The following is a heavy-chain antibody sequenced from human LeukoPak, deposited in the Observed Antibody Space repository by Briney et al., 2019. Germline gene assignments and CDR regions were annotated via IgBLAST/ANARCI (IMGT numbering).Heavy chain of an antibody. CDR1: GYTFTSYG. V-gene: IGHV1-18*01. D-gene: IGHD2-2*01. CDR3: ARDQIVVVPAAIVYYYYGMDV. J-gene: IGHJ6*02. Sequence: GASVKVSCKASGYTFTSYGISWVRQAPGQGLEWMGWISAYNGNTNYAQKLHGRVTMTTDTSTSTAYMELRSLRSDDTAVYYCARDQIVVVPAAIVYYYYGMDVWGQGTTVTVSS. CDR2: ISAYNGNT.